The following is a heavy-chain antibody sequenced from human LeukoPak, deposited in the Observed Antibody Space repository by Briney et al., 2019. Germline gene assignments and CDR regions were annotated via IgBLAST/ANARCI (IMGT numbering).Heavy chain of an antibody. D-gene: IGHD2-2*01. V-gene: IGHV3-21*01. CDR1: GFTFSSYS. Sequence: PGGSLRLSCAASGFTFSSYSMNWVRQAPGKGLEWVSSISSSSSNIYYADSVKGRFTISRDNAKNSLYLQMNSLRAEDTAVYYCATRELGYCSSTSCYVSTTHPNYYMDVWGKGTTVTVSS. CDR3: ATRELGYCSSTSCYVSTTHPNYYMDV. CDR2: ISSSSSNI. J-gene: IGHJ6*03.